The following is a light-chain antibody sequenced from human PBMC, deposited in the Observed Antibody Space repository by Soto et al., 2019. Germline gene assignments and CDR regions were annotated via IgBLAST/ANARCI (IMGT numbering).Light chain of an antibody. CDR2: EGS. Sequence: QSVLTQPAYVSGSPGQSITISCTGTSSDVGSYNLVSWYQQHPGKAHKLMIYEGSKRPSGVSNRFSGSKSDNTASLTISGLQAEDDADYYCCSYAGSSTLYVFGTGTKLTVL. CDR1: SSDVGSYNL. CDR3: CSYAGSSTLYV. V-gene: IGLV2-23*01. J-gene: IGLJ1*01.